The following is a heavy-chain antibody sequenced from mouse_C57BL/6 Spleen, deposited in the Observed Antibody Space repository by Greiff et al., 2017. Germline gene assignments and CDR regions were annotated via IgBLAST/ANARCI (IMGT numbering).Heavy chain of an antibody. CDR2: ISSDGST. Sequence: EVQLQESGPGLVKPSQSLSLTCSVTGYSITSCYYWNLIRQFPGNKLEWMGNISSDGSTNYNPSFKNRISITRDTSTNQFFLKLNSVTTEDTATYYCARDYYGSSYDWYFDVWGTGTTVTVSS. V-gene: IGHV3-6*01. CDR1: GYSITSCYY. CDR3: ARDYYGSSYDWYFDV. D-gene: IGHD1-1*01. J-gene: IGHJ1*03.